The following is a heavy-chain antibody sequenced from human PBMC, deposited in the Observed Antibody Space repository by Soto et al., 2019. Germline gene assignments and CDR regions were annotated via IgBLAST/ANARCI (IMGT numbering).Heavy chain of an antibody. CDR3: ARGRASGSYYLLDY. CDR2: INPNSGNI. Sequence: SVKVTSKASGTTFTSYDINCVRQATGHGLEWMGWINPNSGNIGYAQKFQGRVTMTRDTAIRTAYMEVSRLRSDDTAVYYCARGRASGSYYLLDYWGQGTLVTVSS. J-gene: IGHJ4*02. D-gene: IGHD3-10*01. V-gene: IGHV1-8*01. CDR1: GTTFTSYD.